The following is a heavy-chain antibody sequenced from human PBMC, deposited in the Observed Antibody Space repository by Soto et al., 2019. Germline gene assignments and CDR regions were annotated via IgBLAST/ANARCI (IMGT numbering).Heavy chain of an antibody. V-gene: IGHV1-3*05. CDR2: INAGNGNT. Sequence: QVQLVQSGAEEKKPGASVKVSCKASGYTFTSYAMHWVRQAPGQRLEWMGWINAGNGNTKYSQKFQGRVTITRDTSASTAYMELSSLRSEDTAVYYAARSIVVGTPLDYWGQGTLVTVSS. CDR1: GYTFTSYA. J-gene: IGHJ4*02. CDR3: ARSIVVGTPLDY. D-gene: IGHD2-21*02.